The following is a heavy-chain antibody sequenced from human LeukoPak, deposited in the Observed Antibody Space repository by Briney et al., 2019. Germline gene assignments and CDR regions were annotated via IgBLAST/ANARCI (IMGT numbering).Heavy chain of an antibody. CDR2: ISGSGGST. V-gene: IGHV3-23*01. D-gene: IGHD4-17*01. CDR3: AKARLSVTTCPIDY. Sequence: PGGSLRLSCAASGFTFSSYAMSWVRQAPGKGLEWVSAISGSGGSTYYADSVKGRFTISRDNSKNTLYLQMNSLRAEDTAVYYCAKARLSVTTCPIDYWGQGTLVTVSS. J-gene: IGHJ4*02. CDR1: GFTFSSYA.